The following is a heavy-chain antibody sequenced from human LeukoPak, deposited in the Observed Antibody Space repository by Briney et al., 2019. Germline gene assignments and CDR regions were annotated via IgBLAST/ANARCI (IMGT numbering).Heavy chain of an antibody. Sequence: GGSLRLSCAASGFTFSSYAMSWVRQAPGKGLEWVSAISGSGGSTYYADSVKGRFTISRDNSKNTLYLQMNSLRAEDTAVYYCAKDCGQQLVAAHFDYWGQGNLVTVSS. CDR2: ISGSGGST. CDR3: AKDCGQQLVAAHFDY. D-gene: IGHD6-13*01. CDR1: GFTFSSYA. J-gene: IGHJ4*02. V-gene: IGHV3-23*01.